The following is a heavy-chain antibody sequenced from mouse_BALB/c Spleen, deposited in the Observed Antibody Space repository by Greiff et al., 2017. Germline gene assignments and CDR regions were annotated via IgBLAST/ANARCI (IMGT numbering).Heavy chain of an antibody. CDR3: ARKAYYRYDAGYFDY. J-gene: IGHJ2*01. D-gene: IGHD2-14*01. Sequence: QVQLQQSGPELVKPGASVKISCKASGYAFSSSWMHWVKQRPGQGLEWIGRIYPGDGDTNYNGKFKGKATLTADKSSSTAYMQLSSLTSVDSAVYFCARKAYYRYDAGYFDYWGQGTTLTVSS. CDR2: IYPGDGDT. CDR1: GYAFSSSW. V-gene: IGHV1-82*01.